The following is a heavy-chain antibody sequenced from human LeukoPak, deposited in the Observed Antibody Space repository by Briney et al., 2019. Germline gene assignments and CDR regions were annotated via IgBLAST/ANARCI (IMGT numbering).Heavy chain of an antibody. Sequence: GESLKISCKASGYTFTSYWIGWVRQLPGKGLEWMGIIFPADSDTRYSPSFQGQVTISADKSITTAYLQWTSLKASDTAMYYCARRRGLVFDYWGQGTLVTVSS. J-gene: IGHJ4*02. V-gene: IGHV5-51*01. CDR1: GYTFTSYW. CDR2: IFPADSDT. CDR3: ARRRGLVFDY. D-gene: IGHD5-12*01.